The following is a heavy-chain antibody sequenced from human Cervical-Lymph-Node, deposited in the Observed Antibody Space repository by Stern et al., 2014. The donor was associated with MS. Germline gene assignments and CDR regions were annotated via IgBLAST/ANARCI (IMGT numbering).Heavy chain of an antibody. Sequence: EVQLVESGGDLVQPGGSLRLSCAASGFTFSNFWMTWVRQAPGKGLEWVDSITKDGSEKYYVDSVKGRFTTTRDNAKNSLHLQMDSLRAEDTAVYYCARLRGANDWGQGTLVTVSS. D-gene: IGHD3-10*01. J-gene: IGHJ4*02. CDR3: ARLRGAND. V-gene: IGHV3-7*01. CDR2: ITKDGSEK. CDR1: GFTFSNFW.